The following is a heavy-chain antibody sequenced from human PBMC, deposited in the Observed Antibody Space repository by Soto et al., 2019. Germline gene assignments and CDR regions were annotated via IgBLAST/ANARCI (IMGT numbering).Heavy chain of an antibody. D-gene: IGHD6-13*01. CDR2: INSDGSST. J-gene: IGHJ4*02. Sequence: GSLRLSCAASGFPFSSYWMHWVRQAPGKGLVWVSRINSDGSSTSYADSVKGRFTISRDNAKNTLYLQMNSLRAEDTAVYYCARDLNRGKYSSSWYYFDYWGQGTLVTVSS. CDR3: ARDLNRGKYSSSWYYFDY. CDR1: GFPFSSYW. V-gene: IGHV3-74*01.